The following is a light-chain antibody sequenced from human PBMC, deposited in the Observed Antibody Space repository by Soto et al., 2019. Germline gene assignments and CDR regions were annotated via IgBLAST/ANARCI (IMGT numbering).Light chain of an antibody. CDR3: QTWGTGIRV. Sequence: QTVVTQSPSASASLGASVKLTCTLSSGHRSYAIAWHQQQPEKGPRYLMKLNSDGSHSKEDGIPDRFSGSSSGAERYLTISSLHSEYEADYYCQTWGTGIRVFGTGTKLTVL. CDR2: LNSDGSH. V-gene: IGLV4-69*01. CDR1: SGHRSYA. J-gene: IGLJ1*01.